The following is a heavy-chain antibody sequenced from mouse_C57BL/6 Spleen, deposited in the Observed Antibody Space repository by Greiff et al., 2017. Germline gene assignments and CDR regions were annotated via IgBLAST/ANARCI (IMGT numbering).Heavy chain of an antibody. CDR3: ARGITTVVDAMDY. V-gene: IGHV5-9*01. Sequence: EVQLVESGGGLVKPGGSLKLSCAASGFTFSSYTMSWVRQTPGKRLEWVATISGGGGNTYYPDSVKGRFTISRDNAKNTLYLQMSSLRSEDTALYYCARGITTVVDAMDYWGQGTSVTVSS. D-gene: IGHD1-1*01. CDR2: ISGGGGNT. CDR1: GFTFSSYT. J-gene: IGHJ4*01.